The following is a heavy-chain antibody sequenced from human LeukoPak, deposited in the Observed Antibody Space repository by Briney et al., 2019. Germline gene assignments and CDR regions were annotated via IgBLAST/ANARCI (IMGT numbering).Heavy chain of an antibody. V-gene: IGHV1-46*01. CDR2: TNPNSGGT. CDR1: GYTFTSYY. Sequence: ASVKVSCTAPGYTFTSYYMHWVRQAPGQGLEWMGWTNPNSGGTSYAQKFQGRVTMTRDKSTSTVYMQLSSLRSEDTAVYYCARRGYSSSSAFYYYYYMDVWGKGTTVTVCS. CDR3: ARRGYSSSSAFYYYYYMDV. J-gene: IGHJ6*03. D-gene: IGHD6-6*01.